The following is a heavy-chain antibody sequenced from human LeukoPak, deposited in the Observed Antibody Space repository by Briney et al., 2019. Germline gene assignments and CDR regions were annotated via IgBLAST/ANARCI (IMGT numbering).Heavy chain of an antibody. CDR1: GGSISSGGYY. J-gene: IGHJ4*02. CDR2: IYYSGST. V-gene: IGHV4-31*03. CDR3: AGDGGSDSYGSYYFDY. Sequence: SQTLSLTCTVSGGSISSGGYYGSWIRQHPGKGLEWIGYIYYSGSTYYNPSLKSRVTIPVDTSKNQFSLKLSSVTAADTAVYYCAGDGGSDSYGSYYFDYWGQGTLVTVSS. D-gene: IGHD5-18*01.